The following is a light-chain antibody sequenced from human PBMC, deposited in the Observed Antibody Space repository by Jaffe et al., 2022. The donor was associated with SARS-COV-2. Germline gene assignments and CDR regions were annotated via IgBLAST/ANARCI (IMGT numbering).Light chain of an antibody. CDR3: QQYGSSPVT. Sequence: EIVLTQSPGTLSLSPGERATLSCRASQSVSSYLAWYQQKPGQAPRLLIYSASNRATGIPDRFSASGSGTDFTLTISRLETEDFAVYYCQQYGSSPVTFGQGTRLDIK. CDR2: SAS. V-gene: IGKV3-20*01. J-gene: IGKJ5*01. CDR1: QSVSSY.